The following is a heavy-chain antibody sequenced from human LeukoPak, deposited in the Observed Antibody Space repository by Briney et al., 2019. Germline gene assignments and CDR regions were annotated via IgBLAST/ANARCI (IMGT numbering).Heavy chain of an antibody. Sequence: GGSLRLSCVASGFTVSNKYMSWVRQAPGKGLEWVSVLYNAGSTYYADSVKGRFTISRDNSKNTLYLQMNSLRAEDTAVYYCAKERGVVVVAATASYWGQGTLVTVSS. CDR2: LYNAGST. CDR1: GFTVSNKY. CDR3: AKERGVVVVAATASY. V-gene: IGHV3-53*01. J-gene: IGHJ4*02. D-gene: IGHD2-15*01.